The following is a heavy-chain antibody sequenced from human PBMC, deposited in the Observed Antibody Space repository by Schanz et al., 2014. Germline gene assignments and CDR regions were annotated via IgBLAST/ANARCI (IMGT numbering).Heavy chain of an antibody. CDR2: ISGSGGST. V-gene: IGHV3-23*04. CDR1: GFIFSNYG. Sequence: EVQLVESGGYLVQPGGSLRLSCAASGFIFSNYGMNWVRQAPGKGLEWVSAISGSGGSTYYADSVKGRFTISRDNSKNTLYLQMNSLRAEDTAVYYCAKDPSHGDYDYYFDYWGQGTLVTVSS. CDR3: AKDPSHGDYDYYFDY. J-gene: IGHJ4*02. D-gene: IGHD3-22*01.